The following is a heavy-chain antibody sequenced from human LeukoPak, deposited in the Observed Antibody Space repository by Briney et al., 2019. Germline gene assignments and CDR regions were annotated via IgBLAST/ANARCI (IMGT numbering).Heavy chain of an antibody. CDR3: ARVAVVVPAARLRFDP. J-gene: IGHJ5*02. CDR2: IYTSGST. Sequence: SETLSLTCTVSGGSISSGSYYWSWIRQPAGKGLEWIGRIYTSGSTNYNPSLKSRVTISVDTSKNQFSLKLSSVTAADSAVYYCARVAVVVPAARLRFDPWGQGTLVTVSS. CDR1: GGSISSGSYY. D-gene: IGHD2-2*01. V-gene: IGHV4-61*02.